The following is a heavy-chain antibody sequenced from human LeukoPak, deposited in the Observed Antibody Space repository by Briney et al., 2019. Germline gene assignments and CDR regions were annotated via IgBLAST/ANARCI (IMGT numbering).Heavy chain of an antibody. CDR3: ARDPYTSGRFDY. J-gene: IGHJ4*02. CDR1: GDSVSSNSAA. V-gene: IGHV6-1*01. Sequence: SQTLSPTCAISGDSVSSNSAAWNWIRQSPSRGLEWLGRTCYRSKWYNDYAVSVKGRITINPDTSKNQFSLQLNSVTPEDTAVYFCARDPYTSGRFDYWGQGILVTVSS. CDR2: TCYRSKWYN. D-gene: IGHD6-19*01.